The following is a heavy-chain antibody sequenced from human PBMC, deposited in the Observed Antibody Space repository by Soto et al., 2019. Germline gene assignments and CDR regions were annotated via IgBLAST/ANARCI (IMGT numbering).Heavy chain of an antibody. CDR3: ARDVDIVATTYTDRPFRYFDY. V-gene: IGHV4-34*01. CDR1: GGSFSGYY. D-gene: IGHD5-12*01. J-gene: IGHJ4*02. Sequence: PSETLSLTCAVYGGSFSGYYWSWIRQPPGKGLEWIGEINHSGSTNYNPSLKSRVTISVDTSKNQFSLKLSSVTAADTAVYYCARDVDIVATTYTDRPFRYFDYWGQGTLVTVSS. CDR2: INHSGST.